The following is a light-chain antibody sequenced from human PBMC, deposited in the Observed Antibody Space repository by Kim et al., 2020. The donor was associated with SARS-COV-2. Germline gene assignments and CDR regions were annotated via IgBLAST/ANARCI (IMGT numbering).Light chain of an antibody. CDR3: QVWDSSSDHNYV. Sequence: PGKTARITCGGNNIGSESVHWYQQKPGQAPVLVIYYDSDRPSGIPERFSGSNSGNTATLTISRVEAGDEADYYCQVWDSSSDHNYVFGTGTKVTVL. J-gene: IGLJ1*01. CDR2: YDS. CDR1: NIGSES. V-gene: IGLV3-21*04.